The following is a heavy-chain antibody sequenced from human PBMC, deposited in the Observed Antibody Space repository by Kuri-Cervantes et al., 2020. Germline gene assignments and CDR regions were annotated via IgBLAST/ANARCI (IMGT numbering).Heavy chain of an antibody. D-gene: IGHD3-16*01. V-gene: IGHV4-39*07. CDR3: ARGDFEY. Sequence: ESLKISCTVSGGSVSSGCYYSSWIRQPPGKGLEWIGEINHSGSTYYNPSLKSRITISVDTYKNQFSLKLSSVTAADTAVYFCARGDFEYWGRGTLVTVSS. CDR2: INHSGST. J-gene: IGHJ4*02. CDR1: GGSVSSGCYY.